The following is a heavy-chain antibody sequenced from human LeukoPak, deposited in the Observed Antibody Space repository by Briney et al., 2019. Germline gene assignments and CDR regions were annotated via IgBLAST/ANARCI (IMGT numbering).Heavy chain of an antibody. V-gene: IGHV3-64D*06. J-gene: IGHJ4*02. D-gene: IGHD3-22*01. Sequence: GGSLRLSCSASGFTFSRHSMNWVRQAPGKGLEYVSAISGNGESTYYADSVKDRFSISRDNSKNTLYLQMRSLRDEDTAVYYCVRNYYATSADYDYWGLGTLVTVSS. CDR3: VRNYYATSADYDY. CDR1: GFTFSRHS. CDR2: ISGNGEST.